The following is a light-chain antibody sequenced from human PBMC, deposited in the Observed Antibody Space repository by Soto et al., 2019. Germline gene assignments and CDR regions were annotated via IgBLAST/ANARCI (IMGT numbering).Light chain of an antibody. CDR1: NSNIGSNP. CDR3: EAWDDSLNGRV. J-gene: IGLJ2*01. V-gene: IGLV1-44*01. CDR2: SDS. Sequence: QPVLTQPPSASGTPGQRVTISCSGSNSNIGSNPVNWYQQFPGTPPKLLIYSDSRRPSGVPDRFSGSKSGTSASLAFSGVQSEDEADYYCEAWDDSLNGRVFGGGTKVTVL.